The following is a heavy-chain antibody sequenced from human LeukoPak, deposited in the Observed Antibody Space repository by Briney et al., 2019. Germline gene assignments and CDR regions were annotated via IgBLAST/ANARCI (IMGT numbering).Heavy chain of an antibody. CDR1: GFTFSSYA. J-gene: IGHJ4*02. V-gene: IGHV3-66*01. Sequence: GGSLRLSCAASGFTFSSYAMSWVRQAPGKGLEWVSVIYSGGSTYYADSVKGRFTISRDNSKNTLYLQMNSLRAEDTAVYYCAREERGGSFFDYWGQGTLVTVSS. CDR3: AREERGGSFFDY. D-gene: IGHD1-26*01. CDR2: IYSGGST.